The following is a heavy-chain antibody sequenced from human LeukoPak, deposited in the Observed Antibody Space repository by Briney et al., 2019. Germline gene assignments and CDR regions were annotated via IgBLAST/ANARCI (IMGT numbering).Heavy chain of an antibody. D-gene: IGHD3/OR15-3a*01. V-gene: IGHV4-59*12. CDR1: GGSISSYY. CDR2: IYHSGTT. J-gene: IGHJ3*02. Sequence: SETLSLTCTVSGGSISSYYWSWIRQPPGKGLEWIGSIYHSGTTYYNPSLKSRVTISVDTSKNQFSLKLSSVSAADTSTYYCARVGLGRDKGAFDIWGQGTMVTVSS. CDR3: ARVGLGRDKGAFDI.